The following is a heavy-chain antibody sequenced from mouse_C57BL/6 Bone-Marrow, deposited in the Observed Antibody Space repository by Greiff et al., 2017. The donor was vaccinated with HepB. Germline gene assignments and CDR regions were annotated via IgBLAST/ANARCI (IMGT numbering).Heavy chain of an antibody. CDR2: ISYSGST. V-gene: IGHV3-1*01. Sequence: EVQLVESGPGMVKPSQSLSLTCTVTGYSITSGYDWHWIRHFPGNKLEWMGYISYSGSTNYNPSLKSRISITHDTSKNHFFLKLNSVTTEDTATYYCARSITTFGYAMDYWGQGTSVTVSS. D-gene: IGHD1-1*01. J-gene: IGHJ4*01. CDR1: GYSITSGYD. CDR3: ARSITTFGYAMDY.